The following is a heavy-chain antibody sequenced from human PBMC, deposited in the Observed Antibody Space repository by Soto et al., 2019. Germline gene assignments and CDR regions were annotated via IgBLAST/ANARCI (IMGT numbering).Heavy chain of an antibody. J-gene: IGHJ6*02. D-gene: IGHD4-17*01. Sequence: PGGSLRLSCAASGFTFSDAWMSWVRQAPGKGLEWVGRIKSKTDGGTTDYAAPVKGRFTISRDDSKNTLCLQMNSLKTEDTAVYYCTTDPGYGDPPIYYYYGMDVWGQGTTVTVS. CDR2: IKSKTDGGTT. CDR3: TTDPGYGDPPIYYYYGMDV. V-gene: IGHV3-15*01. CDR1: GFTFSDAW.